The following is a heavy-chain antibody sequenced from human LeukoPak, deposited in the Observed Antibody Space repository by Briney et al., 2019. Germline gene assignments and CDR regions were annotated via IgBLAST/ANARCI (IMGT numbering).Heavy chain of an antibody. V-gene: IGHV3-23*01. J-gene: IGHJ3*02. Sequence: GGSLRLSCAASEFTFSNYAMSWVRQAPGKGLEWVSAIRGSGGSTYYADSVKGRFTISRDNSKNTLYLQMNSLRAEDTAVYYCAKDYYDTSGYSSYGAFDIWGQGTMVTVSS. CDR1: EFTFSNYA. CDR2: IRGSGGST. CDR3: AKDYYDTSGYSSYGAFDI. D-gene: IGHD3-22*01.